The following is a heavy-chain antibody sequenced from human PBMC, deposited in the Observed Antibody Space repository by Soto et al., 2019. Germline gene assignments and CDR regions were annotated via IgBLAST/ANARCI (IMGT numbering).Heavy chain of an antibody. D-gene: IGHD6-19*01. J-gene: IGHJ6*02. Sequence: GASVKVSCKASGYTFIGYYMHCVRQAPGQGLEWMGWINPNSGGTNYAQKFRDRVTMTRDTSISTAYMELSRLRSDDTAVYYCARDRVDYSSFHYGMDVWGQGTTVTVSS. CDR3: ARDRVDYSSFHYGMDV. CDR2: INPNSGGT. CDR1: GYTFIGYY. V-gene: IGHV1-2*02.